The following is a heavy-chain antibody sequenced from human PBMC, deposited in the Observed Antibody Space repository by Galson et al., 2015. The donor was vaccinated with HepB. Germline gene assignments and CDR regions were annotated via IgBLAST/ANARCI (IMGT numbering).Heavy chain of an antibody. J-gene: IGHJ4*02. D-gene: IGHD2-15*01. Sequence: SLRLSCAASGFTFSSYAMHWVRQAPGKGLEWVAVISYDGSNKYYADSVKGRFTISRDNSKNSLYLQVNSLRAEDTAVYYCARHRGRCSGSTCYAYYFDYWGQGTLVTVSS. V-gene: IGHV3-30*04. CDR2: ISYDGSNK. CDR1: GFTFSSYA. CDR3: ARHRGRCSGSTCYAYYFDY.